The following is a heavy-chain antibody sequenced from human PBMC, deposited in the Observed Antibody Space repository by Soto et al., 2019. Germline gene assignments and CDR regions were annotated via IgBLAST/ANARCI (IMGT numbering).Heavy chain of an antibody. CDR3: ARDFVGATPFDY. CDR1: GFTFSSYG. D-gene: IGHD1-26*01. Sequence: QAGGSLRLSCAASGFTFSSYGMHWVRQAPGKGLEWVAVIWYDGSNKYYADSVKGRFTISRDNSKNTLYLQMNSLRAEDTAVYYCARDFVGATPFDYWGQGTLVTVSS. J-gene: IGHJ4*02. CDR2: IWYDGSNK. V-gene: IGHV3-33*01.